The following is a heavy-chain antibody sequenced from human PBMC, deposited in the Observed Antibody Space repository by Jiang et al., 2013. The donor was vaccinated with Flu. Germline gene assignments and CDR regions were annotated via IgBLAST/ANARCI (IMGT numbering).Heavy chain of an antibody. D-gene: IGHD2-15*01. CDR2: TSYDGSNK. CDR1: IHFSNYV. J-gene: IGHJ1*01. V-gene: IGHV3-30*04. Sequence: QLLESGEAWPSLGVPETLLCSLWIHFSNYVMHWVRQAPGKGLEWVAVTSYDGSNKDYADSVKGRFTISRDNSRQTLFLQMNSLSLEDTAVYFCARDNDPLPQYCSGGFCYSGYFHHWGQGTLVTVSS. CDR3: ARDNDPLPQYCSGGFCYSGYFHH.